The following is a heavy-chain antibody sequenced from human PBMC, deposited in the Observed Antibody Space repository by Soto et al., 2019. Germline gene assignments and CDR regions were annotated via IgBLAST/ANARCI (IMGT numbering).Heavy chain of an antibody. V-gene: IGHV3-30*18. J-gene: IGHJ4*02. CDR2: ISYDGSNK. Sequence: GGSLRLSCAASGFTFSSYGMHWVRQAPGKGLEWVAVISYDGSNKYYADSVKGRFTISRDNSKNTLYLQMNSLRAEDTAVYYCAKVSTGTPFDYWGQGTLVTVSS. CDR1: GFTFSSYG. D-gene: IGHD1-1*01. CDR3: AKVSTGTPFDY.